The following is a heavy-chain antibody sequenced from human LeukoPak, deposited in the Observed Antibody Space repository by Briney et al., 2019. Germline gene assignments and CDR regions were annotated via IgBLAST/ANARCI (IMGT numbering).Heavy chain of an antibody. CDR1: GGCFSGYY. D-gene: IGHD6-13*01. J-gene: IGHJ4*02. CDR3: ARRYIAAAADY. Sequence: PSETLSLTCAVYGGCFSGYYWSWIRQPPGKGLEWIGEINHSGSTNYNPSLKSRVTISVDTSKNQFSLKLSSVTAADTAVYYCARRYIAAAADYWGQGTLVTVSS. CDR2: INHSGST. V-gene: IGHV4-34*01.